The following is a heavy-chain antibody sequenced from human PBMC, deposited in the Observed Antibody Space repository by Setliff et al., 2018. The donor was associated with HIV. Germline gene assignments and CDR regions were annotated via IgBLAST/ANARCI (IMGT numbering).Heavy chain of an antibody. Sequence: ASVKVSCKASGGTFSSYAISWVRQAPGQGLEWMGGINPSGGSTSYAQKFQGRVTMTRDTSTSTVYMELSSLRSEDTAVYYCARELMAPAAGMYYYGMDVWGQGTTVTVSS. D-gene: IGHD6-13*01. V-gene: IGHV1-46*01. CDR2: INPSGGST. CDR1: GGTFSSYA. CDR3: ARELMAPAAGMYYYGMDV. J-gene: IGHJ6*02.